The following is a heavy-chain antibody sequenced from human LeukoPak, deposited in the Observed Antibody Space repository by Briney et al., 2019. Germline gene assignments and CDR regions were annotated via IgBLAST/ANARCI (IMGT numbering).Heavy chain of an antibody. V-gene: IGHV5-51*01. CDR2: IYPGEWDT. D-gene: IGHD1-26*01. CDR1: GSSFTSYW. J-gene: IGHJ6*02. CDR3: ATSNGPIVGATAAGGMDV. Sequence: GEARKISFKGSGSSFTSYWNGWGGRKPGKGLGGRGSIYPGEWDTGYSPCFQSEVTISADKSISPAYLQWRSLTASATAMYYCATSNGPIVGATAAGGMDVWGQGTTVTVSS.